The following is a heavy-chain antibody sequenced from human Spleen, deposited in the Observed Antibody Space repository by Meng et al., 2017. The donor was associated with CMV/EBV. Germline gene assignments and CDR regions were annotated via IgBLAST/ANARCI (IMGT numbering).Heavy chain of an antibody. J-gene: IGHJ6*02. D-gene: IGHD3-10*01. V-gene: IGHV3-23*03. CDR3: AKYYFGSGTYTGYYYYYGMDV. CDR1: GFTFSSYA. CDR2: IYSGDSST. Sequence: GESLKISCAASGFTFSSYAMSWVRQAPGKRLEWVSVIYSGDSSTYYADSVKGRFTISRDNSKNTLYLQMNSLRAEDTAVYYCAKYYFGSGTYTGYYYYYGMDVWGQGTTVTVSS.